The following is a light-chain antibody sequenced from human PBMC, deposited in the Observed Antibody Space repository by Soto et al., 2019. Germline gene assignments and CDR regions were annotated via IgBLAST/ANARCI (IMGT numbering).Light chain of an antibody. J-gene: IGKJ1*01. CDR3: QQSYSTPRT. V-gene: IGKV1-39*01. Sequence: DIQMTQSPSSLSASVGDRVTITCRASQSISSYLNWYQQKPGKAPKLLIYAASSLQSGVPSRFSGSGSATDFTPTISSLQPEDFATYYCQQSYSTPRTLSQGTNVDIK. CDR2: AAS. CDR1: QSISSY.